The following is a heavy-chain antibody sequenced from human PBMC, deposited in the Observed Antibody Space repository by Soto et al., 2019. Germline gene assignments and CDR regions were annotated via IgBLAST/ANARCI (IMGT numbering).Heavy chain of an antibody. CDR1: GFTFNTYG. D-gene: IGHD5-12*01. V-gene: IGHV3-30*18. CDR2: ISYRGSNE. CDR3: AKSLGGGSGYDYLLDY. J-gene: IGHJ4*02. Sequence: GGSLRLSCAASGFTFNTYGMHWVRQAPGKGLDWVAVISYRGSNENYAESVKGRFTISRDNSKNTLYLQMNSLRHEDTAVYYCAKSLGGGSGYDYLLDYWGQGTLVTVSS.